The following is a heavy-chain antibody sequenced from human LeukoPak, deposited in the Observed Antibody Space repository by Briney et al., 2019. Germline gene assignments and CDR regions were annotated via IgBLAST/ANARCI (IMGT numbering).Heavy chain of an antibody. V-gene: IGHV1-46*01. J-gene: IGHJ4*02. CDR2: IYPRDGST. CDR1: GYTFTSNY. CDR3: ARDQEGFDY. Sequence: ASVKVSCKASGYTFTSNYIHWVRQAPGQGLEWMGMIYPRDGSTSYAQKFQGRVTVTRDTSTSTAHMELSGLRSEGTAVYYCARDQEGFDYWGQGTLVTVSS.